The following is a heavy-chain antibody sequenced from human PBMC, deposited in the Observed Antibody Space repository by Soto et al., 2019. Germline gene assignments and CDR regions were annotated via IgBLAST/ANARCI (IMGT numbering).Heavy chain of an antibody. CDR2: MNPNSGNT. V-gene: IGHV1-8*01. Sequence: QVQLVQSGAEVKKPGASVKVSCKAAGYTFTSYDINWVRQATGQGLEWMGWMNPNSGNTGYAQKLQGRVTMTRNTSICTAYMELSSLRSEDTAVYYCARGAREDIVGVPADNYYYYGMDVWGQGTTVTVSS. J-gene: IGHJ6*02. D-gene: IGHD2-2*01. CDR1: GYTFTSYD. CDR3: ARGAREDIVGVPADNYYYYGMDV.